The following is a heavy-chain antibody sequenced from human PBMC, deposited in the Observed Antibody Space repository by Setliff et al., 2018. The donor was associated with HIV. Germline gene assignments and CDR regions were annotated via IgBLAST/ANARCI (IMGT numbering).Heavy chain of an antibody. J-gene: IGHJ3*02. D-gene: IGHD2-21*01. CDR1: GFNFKDFA. Sequence: LRLSCAASGFNFKDFAMHWVRQPPGKGLEWVSGVTWSSDSIAYADSVKGRFTISRDNAENSVYLQMNTLRVEDMAVYYCARDLWARGSEDGFDIWGQGTMVTVSS. CDR3: ARDLWARGSEDGFDI. V-gene: IGHV3-9*03. CDR2: VTWSSDSI.